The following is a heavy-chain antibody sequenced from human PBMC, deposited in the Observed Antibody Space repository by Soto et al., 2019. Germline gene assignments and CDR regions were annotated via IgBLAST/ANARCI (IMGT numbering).Heavy chain of an antibody. V-gene: IGHV3-33*01. D-gene: IGHD3-22*01. CDR2: IWYDGSNK. CDR3: ARDDYCSSGYYYVDY. CDR1: GFTFSSYG. Sequence: QVQLVESGGGVVQPGRSLRLSCAASGFTFSSYGMHWVRQAPGKGLEWVAVIWYDGSNKYYADSLKGRFTISRDNSKKTLDLQVTSLRAEDTAVYCCARDDYCSSGYYYVDYLGQGTLVTVSS. J-gene: IGHJ4*01.